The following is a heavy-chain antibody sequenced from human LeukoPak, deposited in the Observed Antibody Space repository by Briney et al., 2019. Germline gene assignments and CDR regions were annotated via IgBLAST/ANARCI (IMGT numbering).Heavy chain of an antibody. CDR1: GGSISSYY. CDR2: IYTSGST. J-gene: IGHJ6*03. D-gene: IGHD3-10*01. CDR3: ARAMETLGVYHLEEYYMDV. V-gene: IGHV4-4*07. Sequence: SETLSLTCTVSGGSISSYYWSWIRQPAGKGLEWIGRIYTSGSTNYNPPLKSRVTMSVDTSKNQFSLKLSSVTAADTAVYYCARAMETLGVYHLEEYYMDVWGKGTTVTVSS.